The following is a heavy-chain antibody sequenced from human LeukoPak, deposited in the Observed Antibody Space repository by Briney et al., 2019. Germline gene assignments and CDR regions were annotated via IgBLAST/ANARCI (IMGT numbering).Heavy chain of an antibody. J-gene: IGHJ5*02. CDR2: IYYSGNT. CDR3: ARHAPQYDILTGYYWFDP. D-gene: IGHD3-9*01. Sequence: NTSETLSLTCTVSGVSISSSNSYWGWIRQPPGKGLEWIGSIYYSGNTYYNASLKSQVSISIDTSKNQFSLRLTSVTAADTAVYYCARHAPQYDILTGYYWFDPWGQGTLVTVSS. V-gene: IGHV4-39*01. CDR1: GVSISSSNSY.